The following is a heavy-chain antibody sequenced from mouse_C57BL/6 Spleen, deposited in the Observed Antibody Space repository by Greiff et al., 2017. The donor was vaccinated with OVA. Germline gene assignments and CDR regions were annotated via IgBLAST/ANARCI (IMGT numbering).Heavy chain of an antibody. CDR3: AREGGLLRYFDV. Sequence: EVMLVESEGGLVQPGSSMKLSCTASGFTFSDYYMAWVRQVPEKGLEWVANINYDGSSTYYLDSLKSRFIISRDNAKNILYLQMSSLKSEDTATYYCAREGGLLRYFDVWGTGTTVTVSS. D-gene: IGHD2-3*01. V-gene: IGHV5-16*01. CDR1: GFTFSDYY. CDR2: INYDGSST. J-gene: IGHJ1*03.